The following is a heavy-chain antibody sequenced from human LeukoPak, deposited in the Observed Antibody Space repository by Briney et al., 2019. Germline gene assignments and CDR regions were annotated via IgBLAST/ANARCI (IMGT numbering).Heavy chain of an antibody. D-gene: IGHD6-13*01. CDR1: GFTFRSYS. Sequence: GGSLRLSCAASGFTFRSYSMNWVPQAPGKGLEWVSTISGSGGSTYYADSVEGRFTISRDKSQNTLYLQMNSLRAEATAVYYCAKSPTPIAAAGGGGYYYYMDVWGKGTTVTVSS. V-gene: IGHV3-23*01. CDR2: ISGSGGST. CDR3: AKSPTPIAAAGGGGYYYYMDV. J-gene: IGHJ6*03.